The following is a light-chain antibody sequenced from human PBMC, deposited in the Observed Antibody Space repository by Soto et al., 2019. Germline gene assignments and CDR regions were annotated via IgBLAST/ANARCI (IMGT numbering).Light chain of an antibody. J-gene: IGKJ5*01. Sequence: DIQMTQSPSTLSASVGDRVTITCRASRTISSYLNWYQQKPGKAPNLLIYAASSLQSGVPSRFSGSGSGTDFTLTISSLQPEDFVTYYCQQTYSTPITFGQGTRLEIK. CDR1: RTISSY. CDR3: QQTYSTPIT. V-gene: IGKV1-39*01. CDR2: AAS.